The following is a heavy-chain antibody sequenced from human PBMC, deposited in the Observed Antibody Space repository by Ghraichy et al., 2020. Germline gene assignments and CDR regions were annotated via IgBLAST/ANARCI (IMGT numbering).Heavy chain of an antibody. V-gene: IGHV3-23*01. J-gene: IGHJ4*02. CDR1: GVTFSSYA. Sequence: GSLRLSCAASGVTFSSYAMSWVRQAPGKGLEWVSAIRGSGGSTYYADSVKGRFTISRDNSKNTLYLQMNSLRAEDTAVYYCAKVTLAAAGTFDYWGQGTLVTVSS. CDR2: IRGSGGST. D-gene: IGHD6-13*01. CDR3: AKVTLAAAGTFDY.